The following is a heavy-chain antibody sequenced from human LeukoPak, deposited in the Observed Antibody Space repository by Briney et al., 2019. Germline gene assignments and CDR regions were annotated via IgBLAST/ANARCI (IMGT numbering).Heavy chain of an antibody. CDR2: IIPTFGTA. Sequence: ASVKVSCKASGGIFSNYAISWVRQAPGQGLEWMGGIIPTFGTANYARKFQGRVTITADESTSTAYMVLSSLRSEDTAVYYCARVLNSRRRRGGNCYSEFDRWFDPWGQGTLITVSS. V-gene: IGHV1-69*13. D-gene: IGHD2-15*01. CDR1: GGIFSNYA. CDR3: ARVLNSRRRRGGNCYSEFDRWFDP. J-gene: IGHJ5*02.